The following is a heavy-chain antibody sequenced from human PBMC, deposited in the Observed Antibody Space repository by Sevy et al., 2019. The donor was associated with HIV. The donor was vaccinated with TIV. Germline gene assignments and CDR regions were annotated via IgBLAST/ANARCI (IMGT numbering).Heavy chain of an antibody. J-gene: IGHJ6*04. Sequence: GGSLRLSCATSGFPFNIYSMSWVRQAPGKGLEWVSTLSFGCGKINYADSVKGRFTISRDNSENTLYLEMNSLRAEDTAVYYCARWDVWGKGTTVTVSS. CDR2: LSFGCGKI. V-gene: IGHV3-23*01. CDR3: ARWDV. CDR1: GFPFNIYS.